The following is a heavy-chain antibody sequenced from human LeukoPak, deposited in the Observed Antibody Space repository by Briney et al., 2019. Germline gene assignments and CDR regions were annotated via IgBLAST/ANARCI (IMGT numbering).Heavy chain of an antibody. J-gene: IGHJ4*02. CDR1: GFMFDDSA. CDR2: ISWNSGSI. D-gene: IGHD6-6*01. V-gene: IGHV3-9*01. CDR3: AKARLFTGSSFVDY. Sequence: GRSLRLSCTASGFMFDDSAMHWVRQTPGKGLEWVSGISWNSGSIGYADSVKGRFTISRDNAKNSLYLQMNSLRAEDTALYYCAKARLFTGSSFVDYWGQGTLVTVSS.